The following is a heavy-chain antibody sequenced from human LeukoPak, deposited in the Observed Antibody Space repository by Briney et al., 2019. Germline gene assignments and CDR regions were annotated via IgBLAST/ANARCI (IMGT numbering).Heavy chain of an antibody. CDR3: TRDSYCNGGRCYSRVGY. Sequence: ASVKVSCTASGYTFTNYPMNWVRQAPGQGLEWMGWIDTNTGNPTYAQGFTGRFVFSLDTPVTTTYLQISSLKAEDTAVYYCTRDSYCNGGRCYSRVGYWGQGTLVTVSS. J-gene: IGHJ4*02. V-gene: IGHV7-4-1*02. D-gene: IGHD2-15*01. CDR2: IDTNTGNP. CDR1: GYTFTNYP.